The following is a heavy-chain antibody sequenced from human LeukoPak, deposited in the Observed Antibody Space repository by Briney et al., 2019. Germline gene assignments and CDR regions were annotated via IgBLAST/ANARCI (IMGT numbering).Heavy chain of an antibody. CDR1: GGSISSSNW. CDR2: IYHSGST. Sequence: SETLSLTCAVSGGSISSSNWWSWVRQPPGKGLEWIGEIYHSGSTNYNPSLKSRVTISVDTSKNQFSLKLSSVTAADTAVYYCARQGCSGCVRPIRNWFDPWGQGTLVTVSS. V-gene: IGHV4-4*02. D-gene: IGHD6-19*01. J-gene: IGHJ5*02. CDR3: ARQGCSGCVRPIRNWFDP.